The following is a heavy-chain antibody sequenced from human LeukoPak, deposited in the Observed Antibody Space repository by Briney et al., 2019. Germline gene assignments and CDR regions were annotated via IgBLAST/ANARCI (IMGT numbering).Heavy chain of an antibody. CDR2: IYYSGNT. J-gene: IGHJ6*02. CDR1: GGSISTYY. V-gene: IGHV4-59*08. CDR3: ATHSYGYEYGVDV. D-gene: IGHD5-18*01. Sequence: PSETLSLTSTVSGGSISTYYWSWIRQPPGKGLEWIGYIYYSGNTNYNPSLKSRVTISVDTSKKQFSLKLSSVTAADTAVYYCATHSYGYEYGVDVWGQGTTVTVSS.